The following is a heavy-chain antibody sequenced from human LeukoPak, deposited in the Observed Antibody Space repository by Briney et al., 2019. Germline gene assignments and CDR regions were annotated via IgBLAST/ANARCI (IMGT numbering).Heavy chain of an antibody. CDR2: IYHSGST. V-gene: IGHV4-59*08. D-gene: IGHD6-13*01. Sequence: PSETLSLTCTVSGVSINNFYWSWIRQAPGKGLEWIGFIYHSGSTNYNPSLKSRITISVDTSKNQFSLKLSSVTAADTAVYFCARHRSGIASALDSWGQGTLASVSS. CDR3: ARHRSGIASALDS. CDR1: GVSINNFY. J-gene: IGHJ4*02.